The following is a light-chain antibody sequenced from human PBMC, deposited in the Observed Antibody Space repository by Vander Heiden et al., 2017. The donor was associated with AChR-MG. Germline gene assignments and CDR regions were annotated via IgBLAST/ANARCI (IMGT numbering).Light chain of an antibody. CDR3: AAWDDSLSGPV. J-gene: IGLJ3*02. Sequence: QSVLTQPPSASGTPGQRVTISCSGAYSNIGSNYVCWYQQVPGTAPKLLIYRNNQRPSGVPDRCSGSKSGTSVSLAISGLRSEDEADYFCAAWDDSLSGPVFGGGTKLTVV. CDR1: YSNIGSNY. V-gene: IGLV1-47*01. CDR2: RNN.